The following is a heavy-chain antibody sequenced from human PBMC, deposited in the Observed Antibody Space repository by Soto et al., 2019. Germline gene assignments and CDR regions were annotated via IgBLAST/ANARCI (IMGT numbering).Heavy chain of an antibody. CDR2: ITSDTKTI. CDR1: GFRFSIYS. J-gene: IGHJ4*02. D-gene: IGHD6-19*01. Sequence: EVQLVESGGALVQRGGSLTLSCAASGFRFSIYSMNWVRQATGKGLEWSAYITSDTKTIKYAESVKGRFTISRDNAKNSVYLQMDSLSDEDTAVYYCARSVEGHFDYWGQGTVVTVSS. CDR3: ARSVEGHFDY. V-gene: IGHV3-48*02.